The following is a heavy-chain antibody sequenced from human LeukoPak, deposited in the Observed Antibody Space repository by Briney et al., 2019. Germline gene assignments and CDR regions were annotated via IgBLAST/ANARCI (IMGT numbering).Heavy chain of an antibody. J-gene: IGHJ4*02. CDR3: ARWQYSSGFSG. CDR2: IGYDGSKI. D-gene: IGHD6-19*01. Sequence: GGSLRLSCAASGFTFSRSGMHWVRQAPGKGLEWVTFIGYDGSKIYYADSVKGRFTISRDNAKNSLYLQMNSLRAEDTAVYYCARWQYSSGFSGWGQGTLVTVSS. V-gene: IGHV3-33*01. CDR1: GFTFSRSG.